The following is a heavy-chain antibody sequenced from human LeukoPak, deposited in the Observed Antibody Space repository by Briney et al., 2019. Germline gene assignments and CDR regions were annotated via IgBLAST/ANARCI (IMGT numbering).Heavy chain of an antibody. CDR1: GGTFSSYA. J-gene: IGHJ4*02. V-gene: IGHV1-69*13. D-gene: IGHD5-12*01. CDR3: ARVLRSGYDSFDY. CDR2: IIPIFGTA. Sequence: SVKVSCKASGGTFSSYAISWVRQAPGQGLEWMGGIIPIFGTANYAQKFQGRVTITADESTSTAYMELSSLRSEDTAVYYCARVLRSGYDSFDYWGQGTLVTVSS.